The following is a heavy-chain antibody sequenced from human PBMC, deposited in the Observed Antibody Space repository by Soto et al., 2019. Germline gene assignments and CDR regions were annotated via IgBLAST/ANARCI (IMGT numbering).Heavy chain of an antibody. V-gene: IGHV3-30*18. CDR2: ISYDGSNK. Sequence: GGSLRLSCAASGFTFSSYGMHWVRQAPGKGLEWVAVISYDGSNKYYADSVKGRFTISRDNSKNTLYLQMNSLRAEDTAVYYCAKDFGPSGPSYRYYYYYGMDVWGQGTTVTVSS. CDR1: GFTFSSYG. CDR3: AKDFGPSGPSYRYYYYYGMDV. D-gene: IGHD3-10*01. J-gene: IGHJ6*02.